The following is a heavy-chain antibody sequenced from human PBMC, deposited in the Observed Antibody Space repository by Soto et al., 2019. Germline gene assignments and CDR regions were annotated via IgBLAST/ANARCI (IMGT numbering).Heavy chain of an antibody. CDR1: GFTFSSYS. V-gene: IGHV3-48*02. CDR2: ISSSSSTI. J-gene: IGHJ4*02. Sequence: EVQLVESGGGLVQPGGSLRLSCAASGFTFSSYSMNWVRQAPGKGLEWVSYISSSSSTIYYADSVKGRFTISRDNAKKALYLRMNSLRDEDTAVYYCARDSEVVVAANYFDSCGQGTMDTVSS. CDR3: ARDSEVVVAANYFDS. D-gene: IGHD2-15*01.